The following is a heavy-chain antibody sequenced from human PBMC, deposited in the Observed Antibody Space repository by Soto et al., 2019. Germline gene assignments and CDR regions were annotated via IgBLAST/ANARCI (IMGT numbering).Heavy chain of an antibody. Sequence: SETLSLTCTVSGGSINSGGHSWSWIRQPPGKGLEWIGYVYPSGSTNYNPSLRSRVTISVDTSKNQFSLKLSSVTAADTAVYYCARAGYSYGWSTIDYWGQGTLVTVSS. V-gene: IGHV4-30-2*01. J-gene: IGHJ4*02. CDR2: VYPSGST. CDR3: ARAGYSYGWSTIDY. CDR1: GGSINSGGHS. D-gene: IGHD5-18*01.